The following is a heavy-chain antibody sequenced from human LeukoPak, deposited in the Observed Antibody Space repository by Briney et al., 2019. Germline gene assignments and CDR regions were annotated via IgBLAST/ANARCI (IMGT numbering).Heavy chain of an antibody. Sequence: GGSLRLSCAASGFTFSSYSMNWVRQAPGKGLEWVSSISSSSSYIYYADSVKGRFTISRDNSKNTLYLQMNSLRAEDTAVYYCAKAKDSSGYYSKSHDAFDIWGQGTMVTVSS. CDR2: ISSSSSYI. D-gene: IGHD3-22*01. J-gene: IGHJ3*02. V-gene: IGHV3-21*01. CDR1: GFTFSSYS. CDR3: AKAKDSSGYYSKSHDAFDI.